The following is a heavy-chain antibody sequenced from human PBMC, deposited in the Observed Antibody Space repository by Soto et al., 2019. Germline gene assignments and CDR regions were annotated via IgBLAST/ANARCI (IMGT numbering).Heavy chain of an antibody. CDR3: ARLGAVAEYYYGMDV. CDR2: IDPSDSYT. Sequence: PGESLKISCKGSGYSFTTYWISWVRQMPGKGLEWMGRIDPSDSYTNYSPSFQGHVTISADKSISTAYVQWSSLKASDTTMYYCARLGAVAEYYYGMDVWGQGTTVPVSS. D-gene: IGHD6-13*01. J-gene: IGHJ6*02. CDR1: GYSFTTYW. V-gene: IGHV5-10-1*01.